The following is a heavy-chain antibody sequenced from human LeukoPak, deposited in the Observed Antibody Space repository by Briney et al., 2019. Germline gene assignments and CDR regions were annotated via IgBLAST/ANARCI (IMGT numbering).Heavy chain of an antibody. J-gene: IGHJ4*02. Sequence: SETLSLTCTVSGGSISSSSYYWGWIRQPPGKGLEWIGSIYYSGSTYYNPSLKSRVTISVDTSKNQFSLKLSSVTAADTAVYYCARQYYTGFFDYWGQGTLVTVS. V-gene: IGHV4-39*01. CDR2: IYYSGST. D-gene: IGHD3-3*01. CDR3: ARQYYTGFFDY. CDR1: GGSISSSSYY.